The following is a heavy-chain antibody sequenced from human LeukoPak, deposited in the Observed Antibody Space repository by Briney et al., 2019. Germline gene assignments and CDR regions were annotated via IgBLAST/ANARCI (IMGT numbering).Heavy chain of an antibody. CDR2: ISSSSSTI. CDR1: GFTFSSYS. V-gene: IGHV3-48*04. D-gene: IGHD3-3*01. CDR3: ARDNGFWSGYYPDY. Sequence: GGSLRLSCAASGFTFSSYSMNWVRQAPGEGLEWVSYISSSSSTIYYADSVKGRFTISRDNAKNSLYLQMNSLRAEDTAVYYCARDNGFWSGYYPDYWGQGTLVAVSS. J-gene: IGHJ4*02.